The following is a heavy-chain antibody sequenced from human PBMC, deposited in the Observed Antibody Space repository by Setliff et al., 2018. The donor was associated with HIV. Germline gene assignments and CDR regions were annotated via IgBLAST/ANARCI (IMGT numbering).Heavy chain of an antibody. V-gene: IGHV4-34*01. CDR2: INHSGST. J-gene: IGHJ2*01. Sequence: SETLSLTCAVYGESFSGYFWSWIRQPPGKGLEWIGEINHSGSTNYNPSLKSRVSISVATSKNQFSLKLTSVTAADTAVYYCARMPSDNDSSWLPWYFDLWGRGTLVTV. CDR3: ARMPSDNDSSWLPWYFDL. D-gene: IGHD6-13*01. CDR1: GESFSGYF.